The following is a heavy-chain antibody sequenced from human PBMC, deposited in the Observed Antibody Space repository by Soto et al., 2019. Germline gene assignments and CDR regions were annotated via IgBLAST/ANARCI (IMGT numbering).Heavy chain of an antibody. D-gene: IGHD4-17*01. CDR1: GFDFSNYA. Sequence: EVQRLESGGDLVQPGGSLRLSCAASGFDFSNYAVTWVRQAQGKGLEWVSSISRSSNVIYYADSVKGRFIISRDNSKNTLYLQMNRLRAEDTARYYCAKDPNGDYIGAFDDWGQGTLVTVSS. V-gene: IGHV3-23*01. CDR3: AKDPNGDYIGAFDD. CDR2: ISRSSNVI. J-gene: IGHJ4*02.